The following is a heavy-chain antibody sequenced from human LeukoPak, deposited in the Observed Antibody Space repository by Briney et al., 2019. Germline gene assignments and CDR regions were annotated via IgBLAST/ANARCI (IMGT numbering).Heavy chain of an antibody. D-gene: IGHD1-26*01. Sequence: GGSLRLSCAASGFTFSNYWMSWVRQAPGKGLEWVSVISGSGDATYYADSVKGRLTISRDNSKSTVYLQMNSLRAEDTAVYYCAKGIRSGSQFLFDYWGQGTLVTVSS. CDR3: AKGIRSGSQFLFDY. J-gene: IGHJ4*02. CDR1: GFTFSNYW. CDR2: ISGSGDAT. V-gene: IGHV3-23*01.